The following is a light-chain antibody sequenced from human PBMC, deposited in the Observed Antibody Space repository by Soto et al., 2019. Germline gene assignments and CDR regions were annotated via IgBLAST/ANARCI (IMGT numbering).Light chain of an antibody. Sequence: EIVLTQSPGTLSLSPGERATLSCRASQSVSRGYLAWYQQKPGQAPRLLVYGASSRAPGIRDRFSGSGSATDFALTISRLEHEDFAVYYCQQNGSSPLTFGKGTKVEIK. CDR1: QSVSRGY. V-gene: IGKV3-20*01. CDR2: GAS. J-gene: IGKJ1*01. CDR3: QQNGSSPLT.